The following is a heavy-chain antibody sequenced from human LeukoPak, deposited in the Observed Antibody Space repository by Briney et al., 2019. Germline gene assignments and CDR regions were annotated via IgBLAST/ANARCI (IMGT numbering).Heavy chain of an antibody. Sequence: GGSLRLSCAASGFTFSSYWMSWVRQAPGKGLEWVANIKKDGSEKYYVDSVKGRFTISRDNAKKSLYLQMNSLRAEDTAVYYCARHLSGVTGYTYGRGIDYWAREPWSPSPQ. CDR1: GFTFSSYW. CDR2: IKKDGSEK. V-gene: IGHV3-7*01. J-gene: IGHJ4*02. D-gene: IGHD5-18*01. CDR3: ARHLSGVTGYTYGRGIDY.